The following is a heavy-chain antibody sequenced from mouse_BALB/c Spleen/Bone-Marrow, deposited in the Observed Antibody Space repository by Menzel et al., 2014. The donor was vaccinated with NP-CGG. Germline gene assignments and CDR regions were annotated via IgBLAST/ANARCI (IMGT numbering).Heavy chain of an antibody. CDR2: IWSGGST. CDR1: GFSLTSYG. CDR3: ARNGGAYYRYYYAMDY. J-gene: IGHJ4*01. Sequence: QVQLKQSGPGLVQPSQSLSITCTVSGFSLTSYGVHWVRQSPGKGLEWLGVIWSGGSTDYNAAFVSRLSISKDNSKSQVFFKMNSLQANDTAIYYCARNGGAYYRYYYAMDYWGQGTSVTASS. D-gene: IGHD2-14*01. V-gene: IGHV2-2*02.